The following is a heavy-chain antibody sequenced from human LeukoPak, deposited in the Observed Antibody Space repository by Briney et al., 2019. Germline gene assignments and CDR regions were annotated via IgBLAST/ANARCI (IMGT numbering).Heavy chain of an antibody. CDR1: GFTFSTYG. CDR2: ISYDGGYK. J-gene: IGHJ4*02. V-gene: IGHV3-30*02. Sequence: GGSLRLPCAASGFTFSTYGMHWVRQAPDKGLEWVAFISYDGGYKYYPDSVKGRFTISRDNSKNTLFLQMNSLRTEDTAVYYCAKDLGYGGYFDYWGQGTLVTVSS. CDR3: AKDLGYGGYFDY. D-gene: IGHD4-23*01.